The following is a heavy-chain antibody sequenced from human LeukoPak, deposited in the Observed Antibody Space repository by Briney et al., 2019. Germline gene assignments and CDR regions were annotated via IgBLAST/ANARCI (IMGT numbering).Heavy chain of an antibody. J-gene: IGHJ2*01. CDR2: IYSGGST. D-gene: IGHD2-2*01. CDR3: ARDTSGYCSTSRCYGSWYFDL. CDR1: GFIVSSNY. V-gene: IGHV3-53*01. Sequence: GGSLRLSCAASGFIVSSNYMSWVRQAPGKGLEWVSVIYSGGSTYYADSVKGRFTISRDNSKNTLYLQMNSLRVEDTAVYYCARDTSGYCSTSRCYGSWYFDLWGRGTLVTVSS.